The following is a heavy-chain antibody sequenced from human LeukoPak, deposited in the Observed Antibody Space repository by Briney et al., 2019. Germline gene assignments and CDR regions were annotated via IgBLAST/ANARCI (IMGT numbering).Heavy chain of an antibody. CDR2: ISSSSRYI. D-gene: IGHD3-3*01. CDR3: ARDLGFWSGLPLFDY. V-gene: IGHV3-21*01. J-gene: IGHJ4*02. CDR1: GFTLSSYS. Sequence: GGSLRLSCAASGFTLSSYSMNWVRQAPGKGLEWVASISSSSRYIYYADSVKGRFTISRDNAKNLLYLQMNSLRAEDTAVYYCARDLGFWSGLPLFDYWGQGALVTVSS.